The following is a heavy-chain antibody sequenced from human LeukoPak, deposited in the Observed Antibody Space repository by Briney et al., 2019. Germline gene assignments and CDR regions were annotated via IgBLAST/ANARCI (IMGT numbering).Heavy chain of an antibody. J-gene: IGHJ5*02. V-gene: IGHV1-2*02. D-gene: IGHD1-14*01. CDR2: INPNSGGT. CDR1: GYTFTGYY. CDR3: ARDSEWNNWFDP. Sequence: ASVKVSCKASGYTFTGYYMHWVRQAPGQGLEWMGWINPNSGGTNYAQKFQGRVTMTRDTSISTAYMELSRLRSDDTAVYYCARDSEWNNWFDPWGQGTLVTVSS.